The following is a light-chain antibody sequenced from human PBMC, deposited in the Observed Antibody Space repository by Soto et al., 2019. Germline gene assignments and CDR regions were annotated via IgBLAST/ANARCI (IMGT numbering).Light chain of an antibody. J-gene: IGKJ1*01. CDR1: QSISSW. Sequence: DIQMTQSPSTLSASVGDRVTITCRASQSISSWLAWYLQKPGKAPKLLIYRASSLESGVPSRFSGSGSGTEFTLTISSLQPDDFATYYCQQYYTYSRMFGQGTKVEIK. CDR3: QQYYTYSRM. V-gene: IGKV1-5*03. CDR2: RAS.